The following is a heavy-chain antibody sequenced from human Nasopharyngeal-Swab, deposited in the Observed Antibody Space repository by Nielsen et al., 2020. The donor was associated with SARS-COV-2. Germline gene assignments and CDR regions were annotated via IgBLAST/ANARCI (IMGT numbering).Heavy chain of an antibody. V-gene: IGHV3-7*03. CDR1: GFTFSTFG. CDR3: ARSIDY. CDR2: IKQDGTAA. Sequence: GESLKISCAASGFTFSTFGMHWVRQAPGKGPEWVANIKQDGTAAFYVDSVKGRFTISRDNAKNSLYLQMNSLTVVDTAVYYCARSIDYLGQGTLVTVSS. J-gene: IGHJ4*02.